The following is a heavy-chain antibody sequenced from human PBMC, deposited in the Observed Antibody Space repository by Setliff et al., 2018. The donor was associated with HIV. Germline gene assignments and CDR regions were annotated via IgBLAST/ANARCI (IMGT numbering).Heavy chain of an antibody. D-gene: IGHD1-1*01. CDR3: AREWNGILAPGQGFDS. V-gene: IGHV4-4*07. J-gene: IGHJ4*02. CDR1: NGSINGYY. Sequence: PSETLSLTCTVSNGSINGYYWNWIRQSAEKSLEWIGRIYSSGSANYNPSLTSRVTMSVDTSKNQFSLKLTSVTAADTALYYCAREWNGILAPGQGFDSWGQGTLVTVSS. CDR2: IYSSGSA.